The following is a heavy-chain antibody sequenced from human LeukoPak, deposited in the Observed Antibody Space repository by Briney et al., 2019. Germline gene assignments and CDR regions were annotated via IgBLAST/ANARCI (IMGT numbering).Heavy chain of an antibody. Sequence: ASVKVSCKASGYTFTGYYMHWVRQAPGQGLEWMGWINPSSGGTNYAQKFQGRVTMTRDTSISTAYMELSRLRSDDTAGYYCARFTMVRGGVVWGKGTTVTVSS. V-gene: IGHV1-2*02. CDR1: GYTFTGYY. CDR2: INPSSGGT. D-gene: IGHD3-10*01. CDR3: ARFTMVRGGVV. J-gene: IGHJ6*04.